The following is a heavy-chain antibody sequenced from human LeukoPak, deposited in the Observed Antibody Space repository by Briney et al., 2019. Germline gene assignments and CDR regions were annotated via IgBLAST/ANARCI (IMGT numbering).Heavy chain of an antibody. CDR2: INHSGST. V-gene: IGHV4-34*01. Sequence: PPETLSLTCAVYGGSFSGYYWSWIRQPPGKGLEWIGEINHSGSTNYNPSLKSRVTISVDTSKNQFSLKLSSVTAADTAVYYCARGTPPSYYYDSSGYYRWGQGTLVTVSS. D-gene: IGHD3-22*01. CDR3: ARGTPPSYYYDSSGYYR. J-gene: IGHJ5*02. CDR1: GGSFSGYY.